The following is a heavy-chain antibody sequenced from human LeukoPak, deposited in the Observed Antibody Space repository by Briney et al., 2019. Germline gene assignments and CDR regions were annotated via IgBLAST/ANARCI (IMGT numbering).Heavy chain of an antibody. CDR1: GFTFNTDS. Sequence: GGSLRLSCEASGFTFNTDSMNWARQAPGKGLEWVSSIESNGGYMFYADSVNGRFIIARDNAKDSLYLQMNSLRVEDTAVYYCVRVGYCSGGGCQGRDWLDPWGQGTLVTVSS. D-gene: IGHD2-15*01. CDR2: IESNGGYM. CDR3: VRVGYCSGGGCQGRDWLDP. V-gene: IGHV3-21*06. J-gene: IGHJ5*02.